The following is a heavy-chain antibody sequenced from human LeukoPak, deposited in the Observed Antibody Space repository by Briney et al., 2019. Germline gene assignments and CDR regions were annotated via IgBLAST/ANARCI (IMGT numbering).Heavy chain of an antibody. V-gene: IGHV4-34*01. D-gene: IGHD6-13*01. CDR1: GGSFSGYY. CDR3: ATSPLIAAAGTSFDY. CDR2: INHSGST. Sequence: SETLSLTCAVYGGSFSGYYWSWIRQPPGKGLEWIGEINHSGSTNYNPSLKSRVTRSVDTSKNQFSLKLSSVTAADTAVYYCATSPLIAAAGTSFDYWGQGTLVTVSS. J-gene: IGHJ4*02.